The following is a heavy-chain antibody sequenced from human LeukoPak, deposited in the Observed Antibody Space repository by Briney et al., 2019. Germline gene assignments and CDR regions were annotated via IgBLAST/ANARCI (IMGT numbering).Heavy chain of an antibody. V-gene: IGHV1-18*04. Sequence: GASVKVSCKASGYTFTGYYMHWVRQAPGQGLEWMGWISAYNGNTNYAQKLQGRVTMTTDTSTSTAYMELRSLRSDDTAVYYCARDLLYSSGWHDAFDIWGQGTMVTVSS. D-gene: IGHD6-19*01. CDR2: ISAYNGNT. CDR1: GYTFTGYY. CDR3: ARDLLYSSGWHDAFDI. J-gene: IGHJ3*02.